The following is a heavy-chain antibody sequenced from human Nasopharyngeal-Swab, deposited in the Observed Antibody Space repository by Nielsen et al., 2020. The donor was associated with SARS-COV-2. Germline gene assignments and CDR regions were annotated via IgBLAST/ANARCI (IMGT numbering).Heavy chain of an antibody. CDR3: ARDVYGSSGYYSDY. Sequence: GESLKISCAASGFTVSSNYMSWVRQAPGKGLEWVSVIYSGGSTHYADSVKGRFTISRHNSKNTLYLQMNSLRAEDTAVYYCARDVYGSSGYYSDYWGQGTLVTVSS. D-gene: IGHD3-22*01. CDR2: IYSGGST. CDR1: GFTVSSNY. J-gene: IGHJ4*02. V-gene: IGHV3-53*04.